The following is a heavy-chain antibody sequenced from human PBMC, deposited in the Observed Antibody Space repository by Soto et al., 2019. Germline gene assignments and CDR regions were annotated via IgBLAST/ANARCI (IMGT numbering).Heavy chain of an antibody. D-gene: IGHD6-19*01. CDR3: AREAGPDRWFDP. CDR2: IPTSGTT. J-gene: IGHJ5*02. CDR1: GASISSYF. Sequence: PSETLSLTCTVSGASISSYFWTWIRQPAGKGLDWIGRIPTSGTTNYNPSLKSRATMSVDTSKNHFSLNLSSVTAADTAVYYCAREAGPDRWFDPWGQGTLVTVSS. V-gene: IGHV4-4*07.